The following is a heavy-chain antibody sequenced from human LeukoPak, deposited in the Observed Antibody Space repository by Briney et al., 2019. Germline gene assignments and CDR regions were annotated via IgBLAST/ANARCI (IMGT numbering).Heavy chain of an antibody. D-gene: IGHD3-10*01. CDR2: INPNSGGT. CDR1: GYTFTGYY. CDR3: ARDEFPALSPSKFDY. J-gene: IGHJ4*02. V-gene: IGHV1-2*02. Sequence: AAVNVSCMACGYTFTGYYMHWVRQAPGQGLEGMGWINPNSGGTNYAQTFQGRVTMTRDTSISPAYLELSRLRSDDTAVYYCARDEFPALSPSKFDYWGQGTLVTVSS.